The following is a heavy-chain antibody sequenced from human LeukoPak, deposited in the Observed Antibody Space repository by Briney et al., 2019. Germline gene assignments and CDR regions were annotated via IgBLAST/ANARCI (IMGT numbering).Heavy chain of an antibody. V-gene: IGHV3-43*02. CDR1: GFTFDDYA. Sequence: QPGGSLRLSCVTSGFTFDDYAMHWVSQAPGKSLEWVSLISADGTSTYYADSMKGRFTISRDNSKNSLYLQMNSLRTEGTAFYFCARDINAFDYWGQGTLVTVSS. CDR2: ISADGTST. J-gene: IGHJ4*02. CDR3: ARDINAFDY.